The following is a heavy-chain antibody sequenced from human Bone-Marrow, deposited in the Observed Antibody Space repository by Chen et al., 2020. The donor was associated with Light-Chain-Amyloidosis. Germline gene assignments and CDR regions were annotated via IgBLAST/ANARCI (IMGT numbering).Heavy chain of an antibody. V-gene: IGHV3-48*03. Sequence: EVQLVESGGGLVQPGGSLRLSCAASGFTFSSYEMNWVRQAPGKGLEWVSYIRSSGSTIYYADSGKGRFTISRDNAKNSLYLQMNSLRAEGTAFYYFARKGFRAGWLLSNPDYYCYMDVWGKGTTVTVSS. CDR3: ARKGFRAGWLLSNPDYYCYMDV. CDR1: GFTFSSYE. CDR2: IRSSGSTI. D-gene: IGHD3-3*01. J-gene: IGHJ6*03.